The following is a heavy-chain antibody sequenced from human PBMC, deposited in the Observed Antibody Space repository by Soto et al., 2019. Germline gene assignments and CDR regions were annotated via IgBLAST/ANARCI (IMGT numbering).Heavy chain of an antibody. Sequence: QATGQGLEWMGWMNPNSGNTGYAQKFQGRVTMTRNTSISTAYMELSSLRSEDTAVYYCAREKGSSGFDPWGQGTLVTVSS. J-gene: IGHJ5*02. V-gene: IGHV1-8*01. CDR3: AREKGSSGFDP. D-gene: IGHD6-6*01. CDR2: MNPNSGNT.